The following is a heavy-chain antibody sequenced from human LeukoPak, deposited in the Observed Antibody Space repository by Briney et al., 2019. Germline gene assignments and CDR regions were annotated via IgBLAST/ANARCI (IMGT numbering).Heavy chain of an antibody. Sequence: GGSLRLSCEASGFTFSSSWMTCGWQAPGKGLEWVANIKQGGSEKYYVDSVKGRFTISRDNAKNSLCLQMNSLRAEDTAGYYCARDGGRNNDYWGQGTLVTVSS. CDR1: GFTFSSSW. CDR3: ARDGGRNNDY. J-gene: IGHJ4*02. CDR2: IKQGGSEK. V-gene: IGHV3-7*01. D-gene: IGHD1-14*01.